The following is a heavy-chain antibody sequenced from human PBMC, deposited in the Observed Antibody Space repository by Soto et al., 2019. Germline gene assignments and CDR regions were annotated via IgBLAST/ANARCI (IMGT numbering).Heavy chain of an antibody. V-gene: IGHV1-18*01. CDR2: ISAYNGNT. D-gene: IGHD3-22*01. J-gene: IGHJ5*02. CDR1: GYTFTSYG. CDR3: ARDKEATYYYDSSGYHYNWFDP. Sequence: QVQLVQSGAEVKKPGASVKVSCKASGYTFTSYGISWVRQAPGQGLEWMGWISAYNGNTNYAQKPQGRVTMTTDTSTSTAYMELRSLRSDDTAVYYCARDKEATYYYDSSGYHYNWFDPWGQGTLVTVSS.